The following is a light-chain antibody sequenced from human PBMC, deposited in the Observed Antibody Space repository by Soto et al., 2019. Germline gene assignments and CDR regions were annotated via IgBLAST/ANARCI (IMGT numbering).Light chain of an antibody. Sequence: EIVLTQSPGTLSLSPGERATLSCRASQGVSSNYLAWYQQKPGQAPRLLIYGASSRPTGIPDRFSGSGSGTDFTLTISRLEPEDFAVYYCQVYGTSPRYTFGQGTNLEIK. CDR1: QGVSSNY. J-gene: IGKJ2*01. CDR3: QVYGTSPRYT. CDR2: GAS. V-gene: IGKV3-20*01.